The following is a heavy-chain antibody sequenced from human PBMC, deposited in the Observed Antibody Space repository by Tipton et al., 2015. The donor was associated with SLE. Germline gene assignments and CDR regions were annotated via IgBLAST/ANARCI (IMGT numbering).Heavy chain of an antibody. D-gene: IGHD6-25*01. V-gene: IGHV4-4*07. Sequence: TLSLTCTVSGGSISGYYWSWIRQPAGKGLEWIGRIYYGGTTSYNPSLKSRVTISLDTSKNQFSLKLSSVTAADTAVYYCARTEVGGYSHDAFDLWGHGTMVTVSS. CDR2: IYYGGTT. CDR1: GGSISGYY. CDR3: ARTEVGGYSHDAFDL. J-gene: IGHJ3*01.